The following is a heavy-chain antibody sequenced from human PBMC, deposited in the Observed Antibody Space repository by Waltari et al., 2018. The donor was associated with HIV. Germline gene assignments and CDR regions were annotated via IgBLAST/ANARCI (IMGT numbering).Heavy chain of an antibody. CDR3: ARISTWFHLEGGDV. CDR2: IYYSGNT. J-gene: IGHJ6*02. D-gene: IGHD3-3*01. Sequence: QLQLQESGPGLVKPSETLSLTCTVSGGSISSSRYYWGWIRQPPGKGLEWVGSIYYSGNTYYNPSLMSRVTISLDTSKNQFSLKLSSVTAADTSVYYCARISTWFHLEGGDVWGQRTTVTVSS. CDR1: GGSISSSRYY. V-gene: IGHV4-39*01.